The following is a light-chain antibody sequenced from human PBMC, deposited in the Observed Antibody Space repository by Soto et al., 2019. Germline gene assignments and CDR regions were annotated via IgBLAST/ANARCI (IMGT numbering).Light chain of an antibody. J-gene: IGLJ1*01. CDR1: SSDIGDYNY. CDR2: EVT. Sequence: QSALTQPPSASGSPGQSVTFSCTGTSSDIGDYNYVSWYQQHPGKAPKLMIYEVTKRPSGVPDRFSGSKSGNTASLTVSGLQADDEADYYCSSYTSSSTYVFGTGTKVTVL. CDR3: SSYTSSSTYV. V-gene: IGLV2-8*01.